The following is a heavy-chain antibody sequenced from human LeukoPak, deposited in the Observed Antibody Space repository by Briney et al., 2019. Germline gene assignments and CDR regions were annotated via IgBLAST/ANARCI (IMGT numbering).Heavy chain of an antibody. Sequence: ASVKVSFTASGYSFTNYGITWVRQAPGQGLEWMGWISGYDGDTKYAQKVQGRVTMTTDTSTTTGYMELRSLTSDDTAVYYCARDADGSGTLLDSWGQGTLVTGSS. CDR3: ARDADGSGTLLDS. CDR1: GYSFTNYG. D-gene: IGHD3-10*01. V-gene: IGHV1-18*01. CDR2: ISGYDGDT. J-gene: IGHJ4*02.